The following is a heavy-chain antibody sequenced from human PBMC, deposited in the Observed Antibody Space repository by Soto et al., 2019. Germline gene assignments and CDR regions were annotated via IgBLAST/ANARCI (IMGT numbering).Heavy chain of an antibody. V-gene: IGHV4-31*03. D-gene: IGHD2-2*01. Sequence: ASETLSLTCTVSGGSISSGGYYWSWIRQHPGKGLEWIGYIYYSGSTYYNPSLKSRVTISVDTSKNQFSLKLSSVTAADTAVYYCARGRGRLRPAAMLSHFDPWGQGTLVTVSS. CDR1: GGSISSGGYY. CDR3: ARGRGRLRPAAMLSHFDP. CDR2: IYYSGST. J-gene: IGHJ5*02.